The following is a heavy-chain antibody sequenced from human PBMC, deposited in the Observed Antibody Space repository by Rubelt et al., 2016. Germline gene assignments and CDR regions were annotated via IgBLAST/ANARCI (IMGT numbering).Heavy chain of an antibody. CDR2: LYSGSGT. Sequence: VQLQESGPGLVKPSETLSLTCPFPGVSVSDYYWTWIRQPPGTGLEWVSILYSGSGTYFADSVKGRSPISRDTSKNTLYLTMTSLRAEDAAVYYWAAQASKYYFEYGGQGTLVTVSS. CDR1: GVSVSDYY. CDR3: AAQASKYYFEY. J-gene: IGHJ4*02. V-gene: IGHV3-53*01.